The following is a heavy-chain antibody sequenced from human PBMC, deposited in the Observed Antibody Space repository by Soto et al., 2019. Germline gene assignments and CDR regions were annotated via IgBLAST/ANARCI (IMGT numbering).Heavy chain of an antibody. V-gene: IGHV3-9*01. J-gene: IGHJ4*02. D-gene: IGHD6-6*01. Sequence: EVQLVESGGGLAQPGRSVRLSCVASGFIFEDYDMHWVRQVPGKGLEWVSSISSNSGAIKYADSVKGRFTLSRDNAKNSMYLEMNSLRVEDTAFYFCVKGTFSSSKVIFDYWGQGTLVTVSS. CDR3: VKGTFSSSKVIFDY. CDR2: ISSNSGAI. CDR1: GFIFEDYD.